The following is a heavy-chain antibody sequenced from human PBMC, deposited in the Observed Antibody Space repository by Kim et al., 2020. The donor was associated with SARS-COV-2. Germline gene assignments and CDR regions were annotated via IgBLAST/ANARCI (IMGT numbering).Heavy chain of an antibody. Sequence: ASVKVSCKASGYTFTSYDINWVRQATGQGLEWMGWMNPNSGNTGYAQKFQGRVTMTRNTSISTAYMELSSLRSEDTAVYYCARGLSMPRIAAAGPDYWGQGTLVTVSS. CDR1: GYTFTSYD. CDR2: MNPNSGNT. D-gene: IGHD6-13*01. J-gene: IGHJ4*02. V-gene: IGHV1-8*01. CDR3: ARGLSMPRIAAAGPDY.